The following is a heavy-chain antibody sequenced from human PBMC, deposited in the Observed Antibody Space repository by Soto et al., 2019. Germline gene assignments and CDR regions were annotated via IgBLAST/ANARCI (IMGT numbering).Heavy chain of an antibody. D-gene: IGHD3-10*01. CDR1: GGYFNDNY. J-gene: IGHJ5*02. Sequence: QVQLQQWGAGLLKPSETLSLSCAVYGGYFNDNYYTWFRQPPGKGLEWIGAISRSGTTKYIPFLKRRASLSVDTSKTQVFLKVTSVTAADTAVYYCATSLWFGTQVELWGQGALVTVSS. V-gene: IGHV4-34*01. CDR3: ATSLWFGTQVEL. CDR2: ISRSGTT.